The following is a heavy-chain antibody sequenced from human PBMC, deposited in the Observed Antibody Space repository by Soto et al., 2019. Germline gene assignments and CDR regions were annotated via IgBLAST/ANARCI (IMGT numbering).Heavy chain of an antibody. CDR2: ISSSSSTI. Sequence: PGGSLRLSCAASGFTFSTYSMNWVRQAPGKGLEWVSYISSSSSTIFYTDSVKGRFTVSRDNAKNSLYLQMNSLRAEDTAVYYSARPTYYYDSSWPPAYWGQGTLVTVSS. D-gene: IGHD3-22*01. CDR1: GFTFSTYS. J-gene: IGHJ4*02. V-gene: IGHV3-48*01. CDR3: ARPTYYYDSSWPPAY.